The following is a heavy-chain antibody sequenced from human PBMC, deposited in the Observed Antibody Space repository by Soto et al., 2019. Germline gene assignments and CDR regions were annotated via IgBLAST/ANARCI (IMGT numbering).Heavy chain of an antibody. CDR2: IYSNGDT. CDR1: EFTVGNNY. V-gene: IGHV3-66*01. D-gene: IGHD6-6*01. CDR3: MNRPRA. Sequence: EVQLVESGGGLVQPGGSLRLSCAASEFTVGNNYMSWVRQAPGKGLEWVSRIYSNGDTRYADSVRGRFTISRDSSKNILYLQMNSLRADDTAIYYCMNRPRAWGRGTLVTVSS. J-gene: IGHJ5*02.